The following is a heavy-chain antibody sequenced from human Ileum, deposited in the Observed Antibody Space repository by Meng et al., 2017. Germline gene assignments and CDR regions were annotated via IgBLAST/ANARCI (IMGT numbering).Heavy chain of an antibody. V-gene: IGHV3-74*03. CDR1: GFSLTDHW. J-gene: IGHJ1*01. Sequence: EVQRVEPGGGLAPPGGSLRLSCTASGFSLTDHWMHWVRQGPGKGPVWVSRIDPDGSDPTYADSVKGRFSISRDNAKNTVYLQMNSLRAEDSALYYCTNDRLNHWGQGALVTVSS. CDR3: TNDRLNH. D-gene: IGHD1-1*01. CDR2: IDPDGSDP.